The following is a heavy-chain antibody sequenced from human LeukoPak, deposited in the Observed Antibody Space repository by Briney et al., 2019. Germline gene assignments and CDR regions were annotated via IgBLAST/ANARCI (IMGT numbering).Heavy chain of an antibody. CDR1: GFTFSSYN. CDR2: ISSSSSYI. CDR3: AKDVTYYDFWSGYFTGAYYYGMDV. Sequence: GGSLRLSCAASGFTFSSYNMNWVRQAPGKGLEWVSSISSSSSYIYYADSEKGRFTISRDNAKNSLYLQMSSLRAEDTAVYYCAKDVTYYDFWSGYFTGAYYYGMDVWGQGTTVTVSS. J-gene: IGHJ6*02. V-gene: IGHV3-21*01. D-gene: IGHD3-3*01.